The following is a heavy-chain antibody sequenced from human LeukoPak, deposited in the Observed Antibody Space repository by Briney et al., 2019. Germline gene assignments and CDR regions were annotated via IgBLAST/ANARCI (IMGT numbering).Heavy chain of an antibody. Sequence: GGSLRLSCAASGFPFTNYWMSWVRQAPGKGLEWVSAISGSGGSTYYADSVKGRFTISRDNSKNTLYLQMNSLRAEDTAVYYCAFDYASGSYLGFDYWGQGTLVTVSS. D-gene: IGHD3-10*01. J-gene: IGHJ4*02. V-gene: IGHV3-23*01. CDR2: ISGSGGST. CDR1: GFPFTNYW. CDR3: AFDYASGSYLGFDY.